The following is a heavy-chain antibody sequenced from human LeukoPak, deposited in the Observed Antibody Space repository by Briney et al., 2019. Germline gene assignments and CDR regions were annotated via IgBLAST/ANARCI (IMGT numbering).Heavy chain of an antibody. CDR3: ATEHSSALDP. Sequence: GASVKVSCRVSGYSLSDLSIHWVRHVHGKGLEWMGGFDPEDGETIYAQKFRGRVTMTEDTSTDTAYMELSSLRSEDTAVYYCATEHSSALDPWGQGTLVTVSS. D-gene: IGHD3-22*01. CDR1: GYSLSDLS. CDR2: FDPEDGET. J-gene: IGHJ5*02. V-gene: IGHV1-24*01.